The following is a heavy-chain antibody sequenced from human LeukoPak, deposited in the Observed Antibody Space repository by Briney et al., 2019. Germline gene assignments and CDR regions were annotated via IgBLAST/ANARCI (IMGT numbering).Heavy chain of an antibody. CDR2: IYYSGST. CDR1: GGSISSSSYY. CDR3: ARGRPTIPYYYYYMDV. J-gene: IGHJ6*03. Sequence: SETLSLTCTVSGGSISSSSYYWGWIRQPPGKGLEWIVSIYYSGSTYYDPSLKSRVTMSVDTSKNQFSLKLSSVTAADTAVYYCARGRPTIPYYYYYMDVWGKGTTVTVSS. D-gene: IGHD5-24*01. V-gene: IGHV4-39*07.